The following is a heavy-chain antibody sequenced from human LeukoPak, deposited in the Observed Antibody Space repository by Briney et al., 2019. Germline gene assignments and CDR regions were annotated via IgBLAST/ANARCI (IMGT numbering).Heavy chain of an antibody. D-gene: IGHD6-19*01. V-gene: IGHV1-18*04. Sequence: ASVKVSCKASGYTFTSYGISWVRQAPGQGLEWMGWSSAYNGNTNYAQKLQGRVTMTTDTSTSTAYMELRSLRSDDTAVYYCARRYIAVAGTSWFDPWGQGTLVTVSS. CDR2: SSAYNGNT. J-gene: IGHJ5*02. CDR1: GYTFTSYG. CDR3: ARRYIAVAGTSWFDP.